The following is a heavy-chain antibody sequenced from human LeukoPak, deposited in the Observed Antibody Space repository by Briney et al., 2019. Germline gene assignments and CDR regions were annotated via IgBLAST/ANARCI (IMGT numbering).Heavy chain of an antibody. Sequence: GGSLRLSCAASGLTFSNAWMSWVRQAPGKGLEWVGRIKSKTDGGTTDYAAPVKGRFTISRDDSKNTLYLQMNSLKTEDTAVYYSTTPYCSGGSCYYAFDIWGQGTMVTVSS. J-gene: IGHJ3*02. CDR2: IKSKTDGGTT. D-gene: IGHD2-15*01. V-gene: IGHV3-15*01. CDR1: GLTFSNAW. CDR3: TTPYCSGGSCYYAFDI.